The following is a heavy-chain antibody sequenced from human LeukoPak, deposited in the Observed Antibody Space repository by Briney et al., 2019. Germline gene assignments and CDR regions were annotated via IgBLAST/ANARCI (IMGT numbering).Heavy chain of an antibody. V-gene: IGHV5-51*01. Sequence: GESLKISCKGSGYSFGNYWIGWVRQMPGKGLEWMGIIHPGDSDTRYSPSFQGQVTISAEKSITTAYLRWSSLKASDTAMYYCARRGEGPIGGIGYWGQGTLVTVSS. CDR3: ARRGEGPIGGIGY. CDR1: GYSFGNYW. D-gene: IGHD3-10*01. J-gene: IGHJ4*02. CDR2: IHPGDSDT.